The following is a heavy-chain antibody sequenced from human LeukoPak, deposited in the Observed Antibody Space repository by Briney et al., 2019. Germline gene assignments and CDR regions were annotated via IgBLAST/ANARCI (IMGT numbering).Heavy chain of an antibody. CDR1: GFTFSSYG. CDR2: ISGSGGST. D-gene: IGHD3-9*01. V-gene: IGHV3-23*01. CDR3: AKVGMEYDILTGYYKGQYYFDY. Sequence: PGGSLRLSCAASGFTFSSYGMSWVRQAPGKGLEWVSAISGSGGSTYYADSVKGRFTISRDNSKNTLYLQMNSLRAEDTAVYYCAKVGMEYDILTGYYKGQYYFDYWGQGTLVTVSS. J-gene: IGHJ4*02.